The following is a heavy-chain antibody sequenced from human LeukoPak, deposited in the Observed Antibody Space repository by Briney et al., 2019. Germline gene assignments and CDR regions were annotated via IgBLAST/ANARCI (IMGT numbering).Heavy chain of an antibody. Sequence: GGSLRLSCSASGFTFSTFAMRWVRQAPGKGLEWVSAIGAGGSTNYAGSVQGRFTISRDNSKNTLYLQMDSLRAEDTAVYYCAKGTGGSSYSALDYWGQGTLVTVSS. CDR3: AKGTGGSSYSALDY. CDR2: IGAGGST. CDR1: GFTFSTFA. V-gene: IGHV3-23*01. J-gene: IGHJ4*02. D-gene: IGHD2-15*01.